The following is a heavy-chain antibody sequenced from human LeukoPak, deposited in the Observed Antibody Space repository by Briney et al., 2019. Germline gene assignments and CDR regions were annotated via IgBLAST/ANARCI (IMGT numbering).Heavy chain of an antibody. V-gene: IGHV3-21*01. CDR3: ARHRYGDYSFDY. CDR2: ISSSSSYI. CDR1: GFTFSSYS. D-gene: IGHD4-17*01. Sequence: GGSLRLSCAASGFTFSSYSMNWVRQAPGKGLEWVSSISSSSSYIYYADSLKGRFTISRDTAKNSLYLQMNSLRADDTAVYYCARHRYGDYSFDYWGQGTLVSVSS. J-gene: IGHJ4*02.